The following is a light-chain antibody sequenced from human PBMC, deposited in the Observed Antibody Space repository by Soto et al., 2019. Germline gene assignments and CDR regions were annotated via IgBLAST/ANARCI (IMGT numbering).Light chain of an antibody. Sequence: EILLTHAPATLSLSPGERATLSCRASQSVSSYLAWYQQKPGQAPRLLIYDASNRATGIPARFSGSGSGTDFTLTISSLEPEDFAVYYCQQRRTFGQGTRLEIK. J-gene: IGKJ5*01. CDR2: DAS. CDR3: QQRRT. V-gene: IGKV3-11*01. CDR1: QSVSSY.